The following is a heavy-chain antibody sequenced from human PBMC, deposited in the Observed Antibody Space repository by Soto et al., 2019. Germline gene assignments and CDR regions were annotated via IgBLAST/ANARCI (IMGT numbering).Heavy chain of an antibody. CDR2: ISYDGSNK. V-gene: IGHV3-30-3*01. J-gene: IGHJ4*02. CDR3: ERGSTYYYDSSGYFDY. Sequence: QVQLVESGGGVVQPGRSLRLSCAASGFTFSSYAMHWVRQAPGKGLEWVAVISYDGSNKYYADSVKGRFNISRDNAKNTMYLQMNSLRAEDTAVYYCERGSTYYYDSSGYFDYWGQGTLVTVSS. CDR1: GFTFSSYA. D-gene: IGHD3-22*01.